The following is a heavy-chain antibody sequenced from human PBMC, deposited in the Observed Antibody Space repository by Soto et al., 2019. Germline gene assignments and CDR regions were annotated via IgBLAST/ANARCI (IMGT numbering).Heavy chain of an antibody. CDR3: AIQYCSGGSCYYFDY. V-gene: IGHV4-39*01. Sequence: QLQLQESGPGLVKPSETLSLTCTVSGGSISSSSYYWGWIRQPPGKGLEWIGSIYYSGSTYYNPSLKSRVTISVDTSKNQFSLKLSSVTAADTAVYYCAIQYCSGGSCYYFDYWGQGTLVTVSS. D-gene: IGHD2-15*01. CDR2: IYYSGST. J-gene: IGHJ4*02. CDR1: GGSISSSSYY.